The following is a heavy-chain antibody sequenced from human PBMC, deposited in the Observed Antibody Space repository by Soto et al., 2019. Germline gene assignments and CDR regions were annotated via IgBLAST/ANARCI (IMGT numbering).Heavy chain of an antibody. J-gene: IGHJ4*02. CDR1: GFTFSNYA. V-gene: IGHV3-23*01. CDR2: ISGSGGTT. D-gene: IGHD1-7*01. CDR3: AKGITGTTLIDY. Sequence: PGGSVRLSCAASGFTFSNYAMSWVRQAPGKGLEWVSAISGSGGTTYYADSVKGRFTVSRDNSKNTLYLQMNSLRAEDMAVYYCAKGITGTTLIDYWGQGTLVTVSS.